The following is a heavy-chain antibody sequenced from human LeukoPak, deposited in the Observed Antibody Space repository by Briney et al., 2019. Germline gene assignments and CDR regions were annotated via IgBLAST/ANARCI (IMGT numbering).Heavy chain of an antibody. Sequence: GGSLRLSCVGSAFTFSLYAMTWVRQAPGKGLEWVSAISGRGSSTYYADSVKGRFTISRDNSKNTLYLQMNSLRAEDTAVYYCAKGMAEYFDYWGQGTLVTVSS. CDR1: AFTFSLYA. J-gene: IGHJ4*02. D-gene: IGHD6-6*01. CDR2: ISGRGSST. CDR3: AKGMAEYFDY. V-gene: IGHV3-23*01.